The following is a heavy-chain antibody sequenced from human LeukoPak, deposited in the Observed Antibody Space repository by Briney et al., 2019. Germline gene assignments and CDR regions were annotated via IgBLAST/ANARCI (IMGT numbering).Heavy chain of an antibody. V-gene: IGHV3-21*01. CDR2: ISSGGRYI. J-gene: IGHJ4*02. CDR3: ARDRPTGASRLFVVQ. CDR1: GFTFSSYS. D-gene: IGHD3-3*01. Sequence: GGSLRLSCAAPGFTFSSYSMTWVRQAPGKGVEWVSSISSGGRYIYYADSVRGRFTISRDNAKNSLYLLMNSLRVEDTAVYYCARDRPTGASRLFVVQWGQGTLVTVSS.